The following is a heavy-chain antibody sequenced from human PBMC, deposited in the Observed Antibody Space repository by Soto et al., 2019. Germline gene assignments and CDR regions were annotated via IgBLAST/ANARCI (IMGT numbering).Heavy chain of an antibody. CDR3: ARDDNWNYRFVLAY. Sequence: SVKVSCKASGGTFSSYTISWVRQAPGQGLEWMGRIIPILGIANYAQKFQGRVTITADKSTSTAYMELSSLRSEDTAVYYCARDDNWNYRFVLAYWGQGTLVTVSS. V-gene: IGHV1-69*04. J-gene: IGHJ4*02. CDR1: GGTFSSYT. CDR2: IIPILGIA. D-gene: IGHD1-7*01.